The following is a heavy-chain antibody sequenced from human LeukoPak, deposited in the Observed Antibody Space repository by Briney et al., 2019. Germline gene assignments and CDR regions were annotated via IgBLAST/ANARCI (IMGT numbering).Heavy chain of an antibody. D-gene: IGHD6-13*01. V-gene: IGHV4-4*07. CDR1: CGSISINY. J-gene: IGHJ6*03. CDR3: AREASGTRRYYYYYMDL. Sequence: PSETLSLTCTVFCGSISINYWSWIRQPAGKGLEWIGRIYSSGDTNYNPSLKSRVTMSIHTSENQFSLKLTSVTAADTAVYYCAREASGTRRYYYYYMDLWGKGTTVNV. CDR2: IYSSGDT.